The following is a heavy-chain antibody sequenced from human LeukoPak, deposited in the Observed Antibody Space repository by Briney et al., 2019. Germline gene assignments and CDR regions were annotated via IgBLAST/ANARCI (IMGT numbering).Heavy chain of an antibody. CDR1: GFTFSSYG. J-gene: IGHJ5*02. Sequence: PGGSLRLSCAASGFTFSSYGMSWVRQAPGKGLERVSAITATSSSTHDADSVQGRFTISRDNSKNTLYLQMNSLRAEDTAVYYCAKEGGGNPNAWGQGTLVTVSS. CDR2: ITATSSST. V-gene: IGHV3-23*01. CDR3: AKEGGGNPNA. D-gene: IGHD3-16*01.